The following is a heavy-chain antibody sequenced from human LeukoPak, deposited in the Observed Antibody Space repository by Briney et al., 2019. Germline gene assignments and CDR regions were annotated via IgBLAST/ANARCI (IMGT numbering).Heavy chain of an antibody. J-gene: IGHJ6*02. CDR2: IYYSGST. D-gene: IGHD3-10*01. Sequence: PSETLSLTCTVSGGSSSSYYWSWIRQPPGKGLEWIGYIYYSGSTNYNPSLKSRVTISVDTSKNQFSLKLSSVTAADTAVYYCARSRFGESSVDVWGQGTTVTVSS. V-gene: IGHV4-59*01. CDR3: ARSRFGESSVDV. CDR1: GGSSSSYY.